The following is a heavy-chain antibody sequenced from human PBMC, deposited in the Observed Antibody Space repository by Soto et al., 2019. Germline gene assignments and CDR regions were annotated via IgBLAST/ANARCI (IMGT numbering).Heavy chain of an antibody. CDR2: ISYRGRA. D-gene: IGHD3-3*01. Sequence: QVQLQESGPGLVKPSQTLSLTCTVSGGSISSANYFWSWIRQLPGKGLEWIGYISYRGRATYNPSLERRVTISVDTSKNQFSLRLGSVTAADTALYYCAREVNIAATSHAFDIWGQGTKVTVSS. V-gene: IGHV4-31*03. J-gene: IGHJ3*02. CDR3: AREVNIAATSHAFDI. CDR1: GGSISSANYF.